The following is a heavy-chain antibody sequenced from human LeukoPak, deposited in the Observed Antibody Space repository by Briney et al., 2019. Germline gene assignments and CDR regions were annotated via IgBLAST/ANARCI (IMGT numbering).Heavy chain of an antibody. Sequence: GGSLRLSCAASGFTFRSYWMSWVRQAPGKGLEWVTNIKQDGREKYYVDSVKGRFTSSRDNAKNTLYLQMNSLRVEDTAVYYCARDYNWNPPDYWGQGTLVTVSS. V-gene: IGHV3-7*01. J-gene: IGHJ4*02. CDR2: IKQDGREK. D-gene: IGHD1-1*01. CDR1: GFTFRSYW. CDR3: ARDYNWNPPDY.